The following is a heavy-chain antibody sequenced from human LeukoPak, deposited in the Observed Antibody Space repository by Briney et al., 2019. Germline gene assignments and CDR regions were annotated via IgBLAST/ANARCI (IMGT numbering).Heavy chain of an antibody. CDR3: ARGRMDIKSPYLSVY. D-gene: IGHD2-2*03. V-gene: IGHV1-2*02. CDR2: INPNSGDT. J-gene: IGHJ4*02. Sequence: ASVKVSCKASGYTFTGYYMHWVRQAPGQGLEWMGWINPNSGDTDYAQKFQGRVTVTRDTSISTAYMELGRLRSDDTAVYYCARGRMDIKSPYLSVYWGQGTLVTVSS. CDR1: GYTFTGYY.